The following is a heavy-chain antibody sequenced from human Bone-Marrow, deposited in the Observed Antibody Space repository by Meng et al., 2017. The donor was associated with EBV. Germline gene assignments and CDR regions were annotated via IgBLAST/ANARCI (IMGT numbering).Heavy chain of an antibody. J-gene: IGHJ5*02. D-gene: IGHD1-26*01. CDR1: GGSIRSSSYY. CDR3: ARAGLVGANWFDP. CDR2: IYYSGST. V-gene: IGHV4-39*07. Sequence: DSGPGLVKPADTLPRTCRVSGGSIRSSSYYWGWIRQPPGKGLEWIGSIYYSGSTYYNPSLKSRVTISVDTSKNQFSLKLSSVTAADTAVYYCARAGLVGANWFDPWGQGTLVTVSS.